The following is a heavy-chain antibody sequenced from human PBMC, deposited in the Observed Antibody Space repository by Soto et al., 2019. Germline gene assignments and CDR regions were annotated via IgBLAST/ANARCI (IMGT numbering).Heavy chain of an antibody. D-gene: IGHD5-18*01. Sequence: GGSLRLSCAASGFTFSGSAMHWVRQASGKGLEWVGRIRSKANSYATAYAASVKGRFTISRDDSKNTAYLQMNSLKTEDTAVYYCAKDLHSGYSYGYYYYGMDVWGQGTTVTVSS. CDR3: AKDLHSGYSYGYYYYGMDV. V-gene: IGHV3-73*01. CDR1: GFTFSGSA. J-gene: IGHJ6*02. CDR2: IRSKANSYAT.